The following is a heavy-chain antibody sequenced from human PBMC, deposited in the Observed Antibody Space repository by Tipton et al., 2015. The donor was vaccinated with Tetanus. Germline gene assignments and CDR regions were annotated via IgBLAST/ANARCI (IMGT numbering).Heavy chain of an antibody. CDR3: ARYGKGYCSGGDCYSDGFDI. D-gene: IGHD2-15*01. CDR1: GGSISSGSYY. V-gene: IGHV4-31*03. Sequence: TLSLTCTVSGGSISSGSYYWSWIRQLPGKGLEWIGYIYFSGTTYYNPSLKSRVTISLDTSKNQFSLKLNSVTAADTAVYYCARYGKGYCSGGDCYSDGFDIWGQGTMVTVSS. J-gene: IGHJ3*02. CDR2: IYFSGTT.